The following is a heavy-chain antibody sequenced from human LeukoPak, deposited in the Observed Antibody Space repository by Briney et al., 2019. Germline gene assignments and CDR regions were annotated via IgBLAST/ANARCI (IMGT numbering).Heavy chain of an antibody. D-gene: IGHD1-1*01. Sequence: SETLSLTCTVSGGSISGYYWSWIRQPPGKGLEWIGYIYYSGSTNYNPSLKSRVTISVDTSKNQFSLKLSSVTAADAAVYYCARHLTGTTSHFDYWGQGTLVTVSS. V-gene: IGHV4-59*08. CDR2: IYYSGST. J-gene: IGHJ4*02. CDR1: GGSISGYY. CDR3: ARHLTGTTSHFDY.